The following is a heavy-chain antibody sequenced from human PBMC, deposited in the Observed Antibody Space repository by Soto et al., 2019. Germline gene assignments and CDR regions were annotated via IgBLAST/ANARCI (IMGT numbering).Heavy chain of an antibody. D-gene: IGHD6-6*01. CDR2: IIPIFGTA. Sequence: SVKVSCKASGGTFSSYAISWVRQAPGQGLEWMGGIIPIFGTANYAQKFQGRVTITADKSTSTAYMELSSLRSEDTAVYYCARGYQYSSSDYYYGMDVWGQGTTVTVSS. V-gene: IGHV1-69*06. CDR1: GGTFSSYA. CDR3: ARGYQYSSSDYYYGMDV. J-gene: IGHJ6*02.